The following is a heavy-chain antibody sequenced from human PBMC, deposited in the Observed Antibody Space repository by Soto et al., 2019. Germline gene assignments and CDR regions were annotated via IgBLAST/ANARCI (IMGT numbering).Heavy chain of an antibody. D-gene: IGHD3-22*01. Sequence: SCKASGYIFSVYWIGWVRQMPGKGLEWMAIMYPDDSDIRYSPSFEAHVTISADKSTSTAFLQWSSLKASDTAMYYCATAYVYDFENSNYYRDAFDIWGKGTLVTVSS. CDR3: ATAYVYDFENSNYYRDAFDI. J-gene: IGHJ3*02. V-gene: IGHV5-51*01. CDR1: GYIFSVYW. CDR2: MYPDDSDI.